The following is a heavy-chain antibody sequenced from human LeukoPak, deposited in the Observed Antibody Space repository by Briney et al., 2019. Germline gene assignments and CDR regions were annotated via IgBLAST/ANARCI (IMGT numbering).Heavy chain of an antibody. CDR1: GYTFTSYA. Sequence: ASVKVSCKASGYTFTSYAMHWVRQAPGQRLEWMGWINAGNGNTKYSQKFQGRVTITRDTSASTAYMELSSLRSEDTAVYYCARGDPPPVLRYFDWLASFDYWGQGTLVTVSS. V-gene: IGHV1-3*01. CDR3: ARGDPPPVLRYFDWLASFDY. J-gene: IGHJ4*02. CDR2: INAGNGNT. D-gene: IGHD3-9*01.